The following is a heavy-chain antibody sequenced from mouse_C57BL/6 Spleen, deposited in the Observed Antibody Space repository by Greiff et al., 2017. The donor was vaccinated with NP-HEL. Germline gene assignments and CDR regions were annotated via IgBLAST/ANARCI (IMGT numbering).Heavy chain of an antibody. D-gene: IGHD2-4*01. V-gene: IGHV2-2*01. CDR2: IWSGGST. J-gene: IGHJ4*01. CDR1: GFSLTSYG. CDR3: ASYDYDGGDAMDY. Sequence: QVQLKQSGPGLVQPSQSLSITCTVSGFSLTSYGVHWVRQSPGKGLEWLGVIWSGGSTDYNAAFISRLSISKDNSKSQVFFKMNSLQADDTAIYYCASYDYDGGDAMDYWGQGTSVTVSS.